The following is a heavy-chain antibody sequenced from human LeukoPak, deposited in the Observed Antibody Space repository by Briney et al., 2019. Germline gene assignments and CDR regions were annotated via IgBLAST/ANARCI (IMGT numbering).Heavy chain of an antibody. J-gene: IGHJ4*02. V-gene: IGHV1-2*02. D-gene: IGHD3-22*01. CDR1: GYTFTGYY. CDR3: ARWGKYYYDSSGYYY. CDR2: THPNSGGT. Sequence: ASVKVSCTASGYTFTGYYMHWVRQAPGQGLEWMGWTHPNSGGTKYAQRFQGRVTVTRDTSISTVYMELSRLRSDDTAVYYCARWGKYYYDSSGYYYWGQGTLVSVSS.